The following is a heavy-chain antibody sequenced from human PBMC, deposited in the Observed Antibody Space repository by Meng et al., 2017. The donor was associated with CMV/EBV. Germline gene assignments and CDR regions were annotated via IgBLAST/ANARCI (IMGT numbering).Heavy chain of an antibody. CDR1: GFTFSSYS. Sequence: GGSLRLSCAASGFTFSSYSMNWVRQAPGKGLEWVSSISSSSSYTYYADSVKGRFTISRDNAKNSLYLQMNSLRAEDTAVYYCAREYSGHYYDSSGYYSDAFDYWGQGTLVTVSS. CDR2: ISSSSSYT. V-gene: IGHV3-21*01. D-gene: IGHD3-22*01. CDR3: AREYSGHYYDSSGYYSDAFDY. J-gene: IGHJ4*02.